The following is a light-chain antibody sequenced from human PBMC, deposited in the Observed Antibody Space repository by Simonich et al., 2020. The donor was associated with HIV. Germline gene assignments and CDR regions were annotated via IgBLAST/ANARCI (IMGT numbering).Light chain of an antibody. V-gene: IGLV2-14*03. CDR3: SSYTSSSTLV. J-gene: IGLJ3*02. CDR2: DVP. Sequence: QSALTQPASVSGSPGQSITISCTGTSSDVGGYKYVSWYQHHPGKAPKLMIFDVPRRPTWVSKRFSGSKSGNPASLTSSGLQAEDEADYYCSSYTSSSTLVFGGGTKLTVL. CDR1: SSDVGGYKY.